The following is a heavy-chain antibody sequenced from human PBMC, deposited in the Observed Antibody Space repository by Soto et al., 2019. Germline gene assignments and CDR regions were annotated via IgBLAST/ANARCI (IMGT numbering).Heavy chain of an antibody. CDR2: IYWNNDK. CDR1: GFLLRPSGVG. V-gene: IGHV2-5*01. CDR3: AKSGSSGWYGWFDP. Sequence: CGLPQAILTKTFTLICIFSGFLLRPSGVGVAWIRQHPGKALEWLGFIYWNNDKRYRPTLKSRLTITKDTSKNQVVLTMTNMDPVDTDTYYCAKSGSSGWYGWFDPWGQGTLVTVSS. D-gene: IGHD6-19*01. J-gene: IGHJ5*02.